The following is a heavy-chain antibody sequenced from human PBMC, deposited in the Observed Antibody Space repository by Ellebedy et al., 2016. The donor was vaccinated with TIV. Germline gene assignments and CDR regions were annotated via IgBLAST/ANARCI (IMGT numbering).Heavy chain of an antibody. CDR2: IWYDGSNE. CDR3: ARWAMVRGVN. D-gene: IGHD3-10*01. V-gene: IGHV3-33*08. Sequence: GESLKISCVVSGFTFSSYGMHWVRQAPGKGLEWVAVIWYDGSNEYYADSVKGRFTISRDTSKNTLYLQMNSLRAEDTAVYYCARWAMVRGVNWGQGTLVTVSS. J-gene: IGHJ4*02. CDR1: GFTFSSYG.